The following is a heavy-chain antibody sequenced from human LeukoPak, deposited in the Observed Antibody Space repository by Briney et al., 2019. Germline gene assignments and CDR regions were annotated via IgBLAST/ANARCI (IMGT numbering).Heavy chain of an antibody. V-gene: IGHV3-21*01. CDR3: ARRAGAYSHPYDY. D-gene: IGHD4/OR15-4a*01. J-gene: IGHJ4*02. CDR2: TSSSSSYI. CDR1: GFTFSSYS. Sequence: GGSLRLSCAASGFTFSSYSMNWVRQAPGKGLEWVSSTSSSSSYIYYADSVKGRFTISRDNAKNSLYLQMNSLRAEDTAVYYCARRAGAYSHPYDYWGQGTLVTVSS.